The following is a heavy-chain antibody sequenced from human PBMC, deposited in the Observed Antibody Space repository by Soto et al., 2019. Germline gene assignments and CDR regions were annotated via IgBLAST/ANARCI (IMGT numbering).Heavy chain of an antibody. J-gene: IGHJ6*02. V-gene: IGHV3-33*01. CDR2: IWYDGSKK. CDR1: GFTFSSYG. Sequence: QVQLVASGGGVVQPGRSLSLSCVGSGFTFSSYGMHWVRQAPGKGLEWVSVIWYDGSKKAYADSVKGRFTISRDNSKNTLYLQMNSLRAEDAAVYYCARDLFRMDVWGQGTTFTVSS. CDR3: ARDLFRMDV.